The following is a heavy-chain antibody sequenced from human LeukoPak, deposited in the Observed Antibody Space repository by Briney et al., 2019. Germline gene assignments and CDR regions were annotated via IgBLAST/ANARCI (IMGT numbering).Heavy chain of an antibody. Sequence: KPSETLSLTCTVSGGSISSYYWSWIRQPPGKGLEWIGYIYYSGSTNYNPSLKSRVTISVDTSKNQFSLKLSSVTAADTAVYYCARVGLDCSSTSCYSYYYYYYMDVWGKGTTVTVSS. CDR2: IYYSGST. CDR3: ARVGLDCSSTSCYSYYYYYYMDV. J-gene: IGHJ6*03. V-gene: IGHV4-59*01. CDR1: GGSISSYY. D-gene: IGHD2-2*01.